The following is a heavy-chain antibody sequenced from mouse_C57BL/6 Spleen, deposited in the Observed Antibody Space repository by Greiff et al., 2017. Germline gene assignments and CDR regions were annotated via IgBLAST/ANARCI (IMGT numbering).Heavy chain of an antibody. D-gene: IGHD2-5*01. Sequence: VQLQQSGAELVKPGASVKLSCTASGFNIKDYYMHWVKQRTEQGLEWIGRIDPEDGETKYAPKFQGKATITADTSSSTAYMELRSLTSEDSAVXYCTRKEDYSSRFAYWGEGTLVTVSA. CDR1: GFNIKDYY. CDR3: TRKEDYSSRFAY. V-gene: IGHV14-2*01. CDR2: IDPEDGET. J-gene: IGHJ3*01.